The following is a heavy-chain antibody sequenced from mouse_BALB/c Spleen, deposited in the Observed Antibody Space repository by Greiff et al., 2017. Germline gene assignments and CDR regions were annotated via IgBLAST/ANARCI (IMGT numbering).Heavy chain of an antibody. J-gene: IGHJ3*01. CDR3: ARQRDGNYEAWFAY. CDR1: GFTFSSYA. Sequence: DVHLVESGGGLVKPGGSLKLSCAASGFTFSSYAMSWVRQTPEKRLEWVATISSGGSYTYYPDSVKGRFTISRDNAKNTLYLQMSSLRSEDTAMYYCARQRDGNYEAWFAYWGQGTLVTVSA. D-gene: IGHD2-1*01. CDR2: ISSGGSYT. V-gene: IGHV5-9-3*01.